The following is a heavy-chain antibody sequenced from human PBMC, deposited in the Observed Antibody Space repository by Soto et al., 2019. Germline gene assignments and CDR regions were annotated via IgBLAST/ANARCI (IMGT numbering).Heavy chain of an antibody. D-gene: IGHD1-26*01. CDR2: AHHSGRT. V-gene: IGHV4-4*02. CDR3: ARSEATGLDY. Sequence: QVQLQESGPGLVKPSGTLSLTCTVSGGSMSSSNWWNWVRQSPGKGLEWIGEAHHSGRTNYNPSLKSRVTISVDTSKHLFSLKLSSVTAADTAVYYCARSEATGLDYWGQGTLVTVSS. CDR1: GGSMSSSNW. J-gene: IGHJ4*02.